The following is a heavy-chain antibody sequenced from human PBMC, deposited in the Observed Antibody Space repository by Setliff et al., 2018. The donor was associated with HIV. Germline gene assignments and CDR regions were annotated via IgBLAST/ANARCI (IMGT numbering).Heavy chain of an antibody. CDR3: GRDIAAGAPQYYFDY. J-gene: IGHJ4*02. Sequence: ASVKVSCKASGYTFTGYYMHWVRQAPGQGLEWMGWINPNSGGTNYAQKFQGRVTMTRDTSNSTAYMELSRLRSDDTAVYYCGRDIAAGAPQYYFDYWGQGTLVTVSS. D-gene: IGHD6-13*01. CDR1: GYTFTGYY. V-gene: IGHV1-2*02. CDR2: INPNSGGT.